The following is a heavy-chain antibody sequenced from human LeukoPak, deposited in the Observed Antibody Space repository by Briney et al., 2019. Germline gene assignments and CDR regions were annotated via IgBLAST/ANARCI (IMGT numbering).Heavy chain of an antibody. D-gene: IGHD6-13*01. J-gene: IGHJ6*02. V-gene: IGHV1-2*02. CDR1: GFTFTSYA. CDR3: ARVRIGQQLDKYYYYAMDV. CDR2: ITPGGGT. Sequence: ASVTVSCKASGFTFTSYAIHWVRQAPGQGLEWMGWITPGGGTNHPQKFQGRVAITWDTSITTAYMDLSRLTSDDTAVYYCARVRIGQQLDKYYYYAMDVWGQGTTVTVSS.